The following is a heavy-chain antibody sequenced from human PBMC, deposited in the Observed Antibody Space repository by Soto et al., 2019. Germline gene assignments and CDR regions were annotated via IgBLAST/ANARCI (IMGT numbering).Heavy chain of an antibody. CDR3: AREHSSGWLGHSIDY. Sequence: QVQLVESGGGVVQPGRSLRLSCAASGFTFSSYGMHWVRQAPGKGLEWVAVIWYDGSNKNYADSVKGRFTISRDNSKNTLYLQMNSLRAEDTAVYYCAREHSSGWLGHSIDYWGQGTLVTVSS. V-gene: IGHV3-33*01. CDR1: GFTFSSYG. CDR2: IWYDGSNK. D-gene: IGHD6-19*01. J-gene: IGHJ4*02.